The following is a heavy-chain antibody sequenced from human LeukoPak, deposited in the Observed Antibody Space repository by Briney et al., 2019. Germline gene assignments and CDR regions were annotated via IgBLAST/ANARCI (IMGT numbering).Heavy chain of an antibody. J-gene: IGHJ4*02. CDR1: GYTFTCYY. D-gene: IGHD5-24*01. V-gene: IGHV1-2*04. CDR3: ARGGEERWLQPLIVDY. Sequence: ASVXXXXXASGYTFTCYYXXXXRQAXGQGLXXXXXXXXNSGGTNYAQKFQGWVTMTRDTSISTAYMELSRLRSDDTAVYYCARGGEERWLQPLIVDYWGQGTLVTVSS. CDR2: XXXNSGGT.